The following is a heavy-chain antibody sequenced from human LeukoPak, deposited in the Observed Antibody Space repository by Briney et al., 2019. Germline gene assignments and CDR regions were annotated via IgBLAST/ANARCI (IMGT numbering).Heavy chain of an antibody. CDR2: ISSTNAI. Sequence: GGSLRLSSAASGFTFANYALNWFRHTPGKGLEWLSYISSTNAIYYADSVKGRFTISRDNAKQSLYLQMNSLRAEDTAVYYCARDDKWAFDYWGEGTLVTVSS. V-gene: IGHV3-69-1*02. CDR3: ARDDKWAFDY. CDR1: GFTFANYA. D-gene: IGHD1-26*01. J-gene: IGHJ4*02.